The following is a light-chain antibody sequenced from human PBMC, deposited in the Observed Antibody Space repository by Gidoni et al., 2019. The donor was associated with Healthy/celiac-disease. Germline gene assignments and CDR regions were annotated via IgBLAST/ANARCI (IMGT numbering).Light chain of an antibody. J-gene: IGKJ2*01. CDR1: QDISNY. V-gene: IGKV1-33*01. CDR2: DAS. Sequence: DIQMTPSPSSLSASVGDRVTITCQASQDISNYLNWYQQKPGKAPKLLIYDASNLETGVPSRFSGSGSGTDFTFTISSLQPEDIATYYCQQYDNLPPVYTFXQXTKLEIK. CDR3: QQYDNLPPVYT.